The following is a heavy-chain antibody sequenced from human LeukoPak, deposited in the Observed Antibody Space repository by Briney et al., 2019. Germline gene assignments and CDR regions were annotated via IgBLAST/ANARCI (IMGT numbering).Heavy chain of an antibody. CDR1: RYTLTELS. V-gene: IGHV1-24*01. Sequence: SVKVSCKVSRYTLTELSMHWVRQAPGKGLDWMGLIHPEYDETIYAQNFQGRVTMTEDTSTDTAYMVLCSLRSEDTAVYYCATDYPPATGYSSGWAYYWGQGTLVTVSS. J-gene: IGHJ4*02. D-gene: IGHD6-19*01. CDR3: ATDYPPATGYSSGWAYY. CDR2: IHPEYDET.